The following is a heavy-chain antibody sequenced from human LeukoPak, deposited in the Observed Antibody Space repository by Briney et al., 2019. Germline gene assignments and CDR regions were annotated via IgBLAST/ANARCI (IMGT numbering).Heavy chain of an antibody. CDR2: IYSGGST. J-gene: IGHJ3*02. D-gene: IGHD5-12*01. V-gene: IGHV3-66*01. CDR1: GFTVSSNY. CDR3: ARNSGYDYGAFDI. Sequence: GRSLRLSCAASGFTVSSNYMSWVRQAPGKGLEWVSVIYSGGSTYYADSVKGRFTISRDNSKNTLYLQMNSLRAEDTAVYYCARNSGYDYGAFDIWGQGTMVTVSS.